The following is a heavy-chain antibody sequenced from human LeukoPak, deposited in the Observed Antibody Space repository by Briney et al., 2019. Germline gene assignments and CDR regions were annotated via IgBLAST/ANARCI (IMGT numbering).Heavy chain of an antibody. Sequence: TLSLTCTVSSGSISSTSYYWGWIRQPPGKALEWLALIYWDDDKRYSPSLKSRLTITKDTSKNQVVLTMTNMDPVDTATYYCAHSIIVVVTAIFDYWGQGTLVTVSS. V-gene: IGHV2-5*02. CDR1: SGSISSTSYY. CDR3: AHSIIVVVTAIFDY. CDR2: IYWDDDK. D-gene: IGHD2-21*02. J-gene: IGHJ4*02.